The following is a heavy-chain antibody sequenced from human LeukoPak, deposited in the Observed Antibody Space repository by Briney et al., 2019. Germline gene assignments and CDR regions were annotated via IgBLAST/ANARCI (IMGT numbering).Heavy chain of an antibody. V-gene: IGHV4-31*03. Sequence: SQTLSLTCTVSGGSISSGGYYWNWIRQHPGKDLEWIGYIYSGGNTYYNPSLKSRVSMSVDTSKNQFSLKLSSVTAADTAVYYCARVLQPSTYHYGMDVWGQGTTVTVSS. CDR3: ARVLQPSTYHYGMDV. D-gene: IGHD3-10*01. CDR2: IYSGGNT. J-gene: IGHJ6*02. CDR1: GGSISSGGYY.